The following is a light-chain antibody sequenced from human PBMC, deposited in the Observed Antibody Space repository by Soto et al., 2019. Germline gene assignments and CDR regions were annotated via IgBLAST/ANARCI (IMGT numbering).Light chain of an antibody. CDR1: QTISSW. J-gene: IGKJ1*01. Sequence: DIQMTQSPSTLSGSVGDRVTITCRASQTISSWLAWYQQKPGKAPKXLIYKASTLKSGVPSRFSGSRSGTELTITISSLQPDDFATYDGQHYNSYSEAFGQGTKVDIK. V-gene: IGKV1-5*03. CDR2: KAS. CDR3: QHYNSYSEA.